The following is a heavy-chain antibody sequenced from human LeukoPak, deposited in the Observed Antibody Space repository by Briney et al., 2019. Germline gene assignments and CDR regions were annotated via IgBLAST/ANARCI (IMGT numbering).Heavy chain of an antibody. D-gene: IGHD2-15*01. J-gene: IGHJ4*02. CDR2: IYSGGST. CDR3: ARDLGCSGGSCYSPF. V-gene: IGHV3-53*01. Sequence: PGGSLRLSCAASGFTVSSSYMSWVRQAPGKGLEWVSLIYSGGSTFYADSVKGRFTISRDNSKNTLYLQMNSLRAEDTAVYYCARDLGCSGGSCYSPFWGPGTLVTVSS. CDR1: GFTVSSSY.